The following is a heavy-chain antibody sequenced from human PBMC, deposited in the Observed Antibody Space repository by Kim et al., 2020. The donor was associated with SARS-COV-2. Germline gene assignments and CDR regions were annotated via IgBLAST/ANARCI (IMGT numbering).Heavy chain of an antibody. V-gene: IGHV3-30*04. Sequence: GGSLRLSCAASGFTFSSYAMHWVRQAPGKGLEWVAVISYDGSNKYYADSVKGRFTISRDNSKNTLYLQMNSLRAEDTAVYYCAIAPGDYGDQPFDPWGQG. J-gene: IGHJ5*02. CDR2: ISYDGSNK. D-gene: IGHD4-17*01. CDR3: AIAPGDYGDQPFDP. CDR1: GFTFSSYA.